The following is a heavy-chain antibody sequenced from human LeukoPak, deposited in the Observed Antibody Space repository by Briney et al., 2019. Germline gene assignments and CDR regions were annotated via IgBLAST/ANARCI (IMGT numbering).Heavy chain of an antibody. CDR1: GFSFSDYE. V-gene: IGHV3-48*03. Sequence: GGSLRLSCAASGFSFSDYEMNWVRQAPGKGLEWLSYIGFSVSTIHYADSVKGRFTISRDNAEKTLYLRMNSLRAEDTAVYYCAREGGRLADFYFDSWGQGCLVTVSS. J-gene: IGHJ4*02. D-gene: IGHD3-3*01. CDR3: AREGGRLADFYFDS. CDR2: IGFSVSTI.